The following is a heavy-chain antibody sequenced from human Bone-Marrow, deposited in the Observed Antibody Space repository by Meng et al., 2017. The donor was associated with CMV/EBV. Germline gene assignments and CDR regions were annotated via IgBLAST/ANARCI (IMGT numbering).Heavy chain of an antibody. CDR1: GFTFSSYA. J-gene: IGHJ6*02. V-gene: IGHV3-23*01. D-gene: IGHD3-22*01. CDR3: AKGSDDSSGYYYSSYYYYMDV. CDR2: ISGSGSAT. Sequence: GGSLRLSCAASGFTFSSYAMNWVRQAPGKGLEWVSGISGSGSATYYADSVKGRFTISRDNSKNTLYVQMNSLRAEDTAVYYCAKGSDDSSGYYYSSYYYYMDVWGQGTTVTVSS.